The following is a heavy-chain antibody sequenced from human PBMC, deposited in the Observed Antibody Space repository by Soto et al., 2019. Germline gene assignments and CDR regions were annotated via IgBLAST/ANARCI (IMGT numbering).Heavy chain of an antibody. J-gene: IGHJ4*02. V-gene: IGHV1-69*01. Sequence: QVQLVQSGAEVRKPGSSVRVSCKASGGSFNRHTISWVRQAPGQGLEWMGGIIPIFGTANHAQKFQGRVTIIADESTSTVYMELSSLRSDDTAIYYCARQSSGYTSSWSFDYWGQGTLVTVSS. CDR2: IIPIFGTA. D-gene: IGHD6-13*01. CDR3: ARQSSGYTSSWSFDY. CDR1: GGSFNRHT.